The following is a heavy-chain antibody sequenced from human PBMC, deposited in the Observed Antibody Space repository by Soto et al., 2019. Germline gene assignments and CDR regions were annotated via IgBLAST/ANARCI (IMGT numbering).Heavy chain of an antibody. J-gene: IGHJ4*02. CDR1: GFTFSSYG. Sequence: PGGSLRLSCAASGFTFSSYGMHWVRQAPGKGLEWVAVIWYDGSNKYYADSVKGRFTISRDNSKNTLYLQMDSLTTEDTAVYYCGVPEDMTRTAPGYWGQGSLVTVSS. V-gene: IGHV3-33*01. CDR2: IWYDGSNK. D-gene: IGHD1-1*01. CDR3: GVPEDMTRTAPGY.